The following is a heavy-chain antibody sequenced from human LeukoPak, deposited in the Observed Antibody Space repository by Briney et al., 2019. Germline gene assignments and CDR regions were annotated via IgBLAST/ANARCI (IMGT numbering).Heavy chain of an antibody. D-gene: IGHD5-18*01. CDR2: ISSSSSYI. J-gene: IGHJ4*02. V-gene: IGHV3-21*01. CDR1: GFTFSTYS. CDR3: ARAGRVQLWIDY. Sequence: GGSLRLSCVASGFTFSTYSMNWVRQAPGKGLEWVSSISSSSSYIYYADSVKGRFTISRDNAKNSLYLQMNSLRAEDTAVYYCARAGRVQLWIDYWGQGTLVTVSS.